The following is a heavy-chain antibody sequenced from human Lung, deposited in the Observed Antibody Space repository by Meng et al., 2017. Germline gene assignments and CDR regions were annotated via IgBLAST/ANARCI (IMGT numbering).Heavy chain of an antibody. Sequence: GQVQVSGPALGQPSGTLALPCAVSGGSISSSNGWSWVRQPPGKGLEWIGEIYNSGSTNYNPSLKRRVTISVDKSKNQFSLKLSSVTAADTAVYYCARYLAGGYGDYFDYWGQGTLVTVSS. J-gene: IGHJ4*02. CDR1: GGSISSSNG. CDR2: IYNSGST. V-gene: IGHV4-4*02. D-gene: IGHD4-17*01. CDR3: ARYLAGGYGDYFDY.